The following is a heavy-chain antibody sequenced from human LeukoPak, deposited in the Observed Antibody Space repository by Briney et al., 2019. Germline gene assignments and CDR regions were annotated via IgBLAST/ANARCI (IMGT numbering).Heavy chain of an antibody. CDR1: GFTFSSYG. Sequence: GSLRLSCAASGFTFSSYGMHWVRQAPGKGLEWVAVIWYDGSNKYYADSVKGRFTISRDNSKNTLYLQMNSLRAEDTAVYYCARTSNYGYVDYWGQGTLVTVSS. D-gene: IGHD5-18*01. CDR3: ARTSNYGYVDY. J-gene: IGHJ4*02. CDR2: IWYDGSNK. V-gene: IGHV3-33*01.